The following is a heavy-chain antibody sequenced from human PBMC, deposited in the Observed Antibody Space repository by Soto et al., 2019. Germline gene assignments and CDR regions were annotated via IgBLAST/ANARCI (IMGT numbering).Heavy chain of an antibody. CDR1: GYTFTSYG. CDR2: ISAYNGNT. J-gene: IGHJ4*02. CDR3: ARVIFGVPSGDY. V-gene: IGHV1-18*04. D-gene: IGHD3-3*01. Sequence: ASVKVSCKASGYTFTSYGISWVRQAPGQGLEWMGWISAYNGNTNYAQKLQGRVTMTTDTSTSTAYMELRGLRSDDTAVYYCARVIFGVPSGDYWGQGTLVTVSS.